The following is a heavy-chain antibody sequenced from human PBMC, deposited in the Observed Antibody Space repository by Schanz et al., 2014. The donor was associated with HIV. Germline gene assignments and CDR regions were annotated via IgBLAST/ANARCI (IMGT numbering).Heavy chain of an antibody. J-gene: IGHJ6*02. CDR1: GYTFTSYD. Sequence: QVQLVQSGAEVKKPGASVKVSCKASGYTFTSYDINWVRQAPGQGLEWMGIINPSGVSTTYAQKFQGRVTMTRVTMTRDTSTSTVYMELSSLRSEDTAVYYCAREYGDYGSGRSFGMDVWGQGTVVTVSS. V-gene: IGHV1-46*01. CDR2: INPSGVST. CDR3: AREYGDYGSGRSFGMDV. D-gene: IGHD3-10*01.